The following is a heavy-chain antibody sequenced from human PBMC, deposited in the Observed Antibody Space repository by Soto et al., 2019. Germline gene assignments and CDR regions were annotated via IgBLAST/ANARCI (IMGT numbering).Heavy chain of an antibody. CDR2: IYYSGST. V-gene: IGHV4-30-4*01. Sequence: SETLSLTCTVSGGSISSVDYYWSWIRQPPGKGLEWIGYIYYSGSTYYNPSLKSRVTISVDTSKNQFSLKLRSVTAADTAVYYCARVLFGRYFDSHNWFDPWGQGTLVTVSS. J-gene: IGHJ5*02. CDR1: GGSISSVDYY. CDR3: ARVLFGRYFDSHNWFDP. D-gene: IGHD3-9*01.